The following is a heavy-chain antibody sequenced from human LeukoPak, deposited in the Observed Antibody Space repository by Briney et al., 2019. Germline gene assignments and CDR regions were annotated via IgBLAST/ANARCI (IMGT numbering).Heavy chain of an antibody. CDR3: ARHGRTSYGMDV. V-gene: IGHV4-34*01. CDR1: GGSFSGYY. J-gene: IGHJ6*02. CDR2: IYYSGST. Sequence: SETLSLTCAVYGGSFSGYYWSWIRQPPGKGLEWIGSIYYSGSTYYNPSLKSRVTISVDTSKNQFSLKLSSVTAADTAVYYCARHGRTSYGMDVWGQGTTVTVSS.